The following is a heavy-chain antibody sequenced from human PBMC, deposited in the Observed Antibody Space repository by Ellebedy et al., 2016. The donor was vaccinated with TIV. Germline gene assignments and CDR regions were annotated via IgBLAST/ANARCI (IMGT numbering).Heavy chain of an antibody. Sequence: SVKVSXKASGGTFSSYAISWVRQAPGQGLEWMGGIIPIFGTANYAQKFQGRVTITADESTSTAYMELSSLRSEDTAEYYCARDLMTKYYYGMDVWGQGTTVTVSS. CDR1: GGTFSSYA. D-gene: IGHD3-9*01. V-gene: IGHV1-69*13. J-gene: IGHJ6*02. CDR3: ARDLMTKYYYGMDV. CDR2: IIPIFGTA.